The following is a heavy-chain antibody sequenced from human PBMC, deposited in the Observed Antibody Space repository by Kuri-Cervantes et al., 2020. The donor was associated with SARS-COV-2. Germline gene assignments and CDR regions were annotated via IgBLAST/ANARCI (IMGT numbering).Heavy chain of an antibody. CDR3: AREGAAPNDAFDI. CDR1: GFIFSSHS. V-gene: IGHV3-48*01. Sequence: GESLKISCAASGFIFSSHSMNWVRQAPGKGLEWVSYISSSSSTIYYADSVKGRFTISRDNAKNSLYLQMNSLRAEDTAVYYCAREGAAPNDAFDIWGQGIMVTVSS. J-gene: IGHJ3*02. D-gene: IGHD3-16*01. CDR2: ISSSSSTI.